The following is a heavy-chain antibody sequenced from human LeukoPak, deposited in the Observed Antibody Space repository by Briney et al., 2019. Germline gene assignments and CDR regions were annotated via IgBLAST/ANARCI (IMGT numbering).Heavy chain of an antibody. V-gene: IGHV3-48*03. D-gene: IGHD4-17*01. J-gene: IGHJ3*02. Sequence: GGSLRLSCAASGFTFGSFEMNWVRQAPGKGLEWLSYISSSGSNKYYADSLKGRFTISRDNAKNSLYLQMNSLTAEDTADYYCARDLGDYVGYDAFDIWGRGTRVTVSS. CDR3: ARDLGDYVGYDAFDI. CDR1: GFTFGSFE. CDR2: ISSSGSNK.